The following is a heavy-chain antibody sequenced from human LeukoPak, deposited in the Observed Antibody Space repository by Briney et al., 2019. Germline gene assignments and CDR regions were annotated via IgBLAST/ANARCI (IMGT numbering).Heavy chain of an antibody. V-gene: IGHV3-15*07. CDR2: IKSKADGETI. CDR1: GFTSTNAW. D-gene: IGHD1-20*01. CDR3: STLTSRGLSDS. J-gene: IGHJ4*02. Sequence: GGSLRLSCAASGFTSTNAWMNWVRQAPGKGLEWVGRIKSKADGETIDYAAPVKGRFTFPRDDSKNILYLQMNSLKSEDTAVYYCSTLTSRGLSDSWGQGTLVTVSS.